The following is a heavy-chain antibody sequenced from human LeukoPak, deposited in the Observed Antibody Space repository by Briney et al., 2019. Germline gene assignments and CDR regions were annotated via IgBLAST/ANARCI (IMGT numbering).Heavy chain of an antibody. CDR2: ISSSSSYI. CDR3: AKGLPPTYSYGQMGLDY. Sequence: PGGSLRLSCAASGFTFSSYSMNWVRQAPGKGLEWVSSISSSSSYIYYADSVKGRFTISRDNAKNSLYLQMNSLRAEDTAVYYCAKGLPPTYSYGQMGLDYWGQGTLVTVSS. V-gene: IGHV3-21*04. D-gene: IGHD5-18*01. CDR1: GFTFSSYS. J-gene: IGHJ4*02.